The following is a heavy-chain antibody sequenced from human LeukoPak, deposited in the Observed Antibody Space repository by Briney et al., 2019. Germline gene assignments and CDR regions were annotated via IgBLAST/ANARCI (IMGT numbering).Heavy chain of an antibody. J-gene: IGHJ4*02. CDR3: ARVVPAAGGDY. D-gene: IGHD2-2*01. V-gene: IGHV3-21*01. CDR2: ISSSSSYI. Sequence: GGSLRLSCAASGFTFSSYSMNWVRQAPGKGLEWVSSISSSSSYIYYADSVKGRFTISRDNAKNSLYLQMNSLRAEDAAVYYCARVVPAAGGDYWGQGTLVTVSS. CDR1: GFTFSSYS.